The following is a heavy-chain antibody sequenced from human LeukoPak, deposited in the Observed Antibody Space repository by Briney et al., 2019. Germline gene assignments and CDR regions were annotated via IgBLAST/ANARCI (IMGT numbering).Heavy chain of an antibody. CDR2: IIPILGIA. Sequence: ASVKVSYKASGGTFSSYAISWVRQAPGQGLEWMGRIIPILGIANYAQKFQGRVTITADKSTSTAYMELSSLRSEDTAVYYCASSLGYCSSTSCYSHYYYGMDVWGQGTTVTVSS. V-gene: IGHV1-69*04. D-gene: IGHD2-2*01. J-gene: IGHJ6*02. CDR3: ASSLGYCSSTSCYSHYYYGMDV. CDR1: GGTFSSYA.